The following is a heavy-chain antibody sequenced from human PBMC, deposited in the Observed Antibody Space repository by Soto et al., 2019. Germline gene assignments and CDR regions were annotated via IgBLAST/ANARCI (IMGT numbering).Heavy chain of an antibody. CDR1: GFTFSNYA. D-gene: IGHD3-10*01. V-gene: IGHV3-23*01. CDR3: AREFVPGSPNYDY. CDR2: FTRSGNT. J-gene: IGHJ4*02. Sequence: EVQLLESAGGLEQPGGSLRLSCAASGFTFSNYAMSWVRQAPGKGLEWVSTFTRSGNTYYADSVKGRFTISRDNSKNTLYLQMDSLRAEDTAVYYCAREFVPGSPNYDYWGLGTLVTVSS.